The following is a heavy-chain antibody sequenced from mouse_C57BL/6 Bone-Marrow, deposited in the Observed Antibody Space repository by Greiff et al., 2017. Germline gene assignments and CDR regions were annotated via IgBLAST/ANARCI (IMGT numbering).Heavy chain of an antibody. D-gene: IGHD2-2*01. CDR2: ISDGGSYT. V-gene: IGHV5-4*01. CDR1: GFTFSSYA. J-gene: IGHJ4*01. CDR3: ARGGYGYDPYAMDY. Sequence: EVQLVESGGGLVKPGGSLKLSCAASGFTFSSYAMSWVRQTPEKRLEWVATISDGGSYTYYPDNVKGRFTISRDNATNNLYLQMSHLKSEDTAMYYCARGGYGYDPYAMDYWGQGTSVTVSS.